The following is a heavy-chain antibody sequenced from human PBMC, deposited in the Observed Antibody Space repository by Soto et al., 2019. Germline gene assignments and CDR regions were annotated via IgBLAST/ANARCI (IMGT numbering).Heavy chain of an antibody. CDR2: INPILSMS. J-gene: IGHJ4*02. Sequence: QVQLVQSGAEVKRPGSSVKVSCKASGDTFAFYSINWVRQAPGLGLEWMGRINPILSMSNYAQRFQGRVTMNADNSTSTAYMVLNSLRSEDTAIYYCATSYGSGYRAVDYWGQGALVTVSS. D-gene: IGHD3-10*01. CDR3: ATSYGSGYRAVDY. V-gene: IGHV1-69*02. CDR1: GDTFAFYS.